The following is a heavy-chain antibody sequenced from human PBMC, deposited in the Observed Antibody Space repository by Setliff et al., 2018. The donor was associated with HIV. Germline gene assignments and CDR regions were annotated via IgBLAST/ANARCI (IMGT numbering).Heavy chain of an antibody. CDR2: IYYSGST. V-gene: IGHV4-59*01. Sequence: SETLSLTCTVSGDSINYKYWSWIRQSPGKGLEWIGYIYYSGSTKYNPSLKSRLTIAVDTSKNQFSLKLSSLTAADTAVYYCARAYDYSNYFHYYMDVWGKGTTVTVSS. CDR3: ARAYDYSNYFHYYMDV. D-gene: IGHD4-4*01. CDR1: GDSINYKY. J-gene: IGHJ6*03.